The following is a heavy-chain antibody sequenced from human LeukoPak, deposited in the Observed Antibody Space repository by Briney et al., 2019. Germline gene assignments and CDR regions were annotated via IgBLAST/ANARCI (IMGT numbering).Heavy chain of an antibody. CDR3: ARARYYYGSGSKYYFDS. D-gene: IGHD3-10*01. CDR1: GGSISSGDYY. V-gene: IGHV4-30-4*01. Sequence: SETLSLTCTVSGGSISSGDYYWSWIRQPPGNGLEWIGYIYSSGSTYYNPSLKSRVTISLDTSKNQFSLKLSSVTAADTAVYYCARARYYYGSGSKYYFDSWGQGTLVTVSS. J-gene: IGHJ4*02. CDR2: IYSSGST.